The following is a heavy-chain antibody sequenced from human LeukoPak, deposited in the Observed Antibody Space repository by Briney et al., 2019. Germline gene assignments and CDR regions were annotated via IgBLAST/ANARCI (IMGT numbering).Heavy chain of an antibody. V-gene: IGHV3-7*01. CDR1: GFTFSSYW. D-gene: IGHD3-22*01. J-gene: IGHJ4*02. Sequence: GGSLRLSCAASGFTFSSYWMSWVRQAPGKGLEWVANIKQDGSEKYYVDSVKGRFTISRDNAKNSLYLQMNSLRAEDTAVYYCARESGYYDSSGYPPYFDYWGQGTLVTVSS. CDR2: IKQDGSEK. CDR3: ARESGYYDSSGYPPYFDY.